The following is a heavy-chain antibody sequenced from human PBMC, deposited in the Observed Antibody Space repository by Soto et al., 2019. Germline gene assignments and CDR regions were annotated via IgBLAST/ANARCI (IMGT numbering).Heavy chain of an antibody. CDR1: GFTYSGDS. D-gene: IGHD2-2*01. CDR2: ISSSSSTI. CDR3: ARGLRSIVVVPAARLNYYYYGMDV. V-gene: IGHV3-48*02. J-gene: IGHJ6*02. Sequence: HPGGSVRQSGGAAGFTYSGDSMNWVRQAKGKGLEWVSYISSSSSTIYYADSVKGRFTISRDNAKNSLYLQMNSLRDEDTAVYYCARGLRSIVVVPAARLNYYYYGMDVWGQGTTVTVSS.